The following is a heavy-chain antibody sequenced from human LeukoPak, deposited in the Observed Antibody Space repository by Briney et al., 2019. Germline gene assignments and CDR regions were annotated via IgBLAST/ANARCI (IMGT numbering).Heavy chain of an antibody. J-gene: IGHJ5*02. V-gene: IGHV4-31*03. CDR2: IYYSGST. CDR1: GGSISSGGYY. D-gene: IGHD3-10*01. Sequence: SETLSLTCTVSGGSISSGGYYWSWIRQHPGKGLEWIGYIYYSGSTYYNPSLKSRVTISVDTSKNQFSLKLSSVTAADTAVYYCARDRSTMVRGVIIHTNWFDPWGQRTLVTVSS. CDR3: ARDRSTMVRGVIIHTNWFDP.